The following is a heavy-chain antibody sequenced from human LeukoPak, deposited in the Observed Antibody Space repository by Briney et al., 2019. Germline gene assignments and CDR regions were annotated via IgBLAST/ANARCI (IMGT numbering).Heavy chain of an antibody. CDR1: GGSISSYY. J-gene: IGHJ4*02. Sequence: SSETLSLTCTVSGGSISSYYWSWIRQSPGKGLEWIGSVYHTGNTYYNPSLKSRVTISVDTSKNHFSLKLSSVTAADTAVYYCARVGYGDYIRYWGQGTLVTVSS. CDR2: VYHTGNT. D-gene: IGHD4-17*01. V-gene: IGHV4-38-2*02. CDR3: ARVGYGDYIRY.